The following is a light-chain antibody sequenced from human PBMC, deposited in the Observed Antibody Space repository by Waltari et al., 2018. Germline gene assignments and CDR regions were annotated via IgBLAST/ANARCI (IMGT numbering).Light chain of an antibody. CDR3: XQGVHLPLT. V-gene: IGKV2-29*03. CDR2: EVS. J-gene: IGKJ4*01. CDR1: QSLLHSDGKTY. Sequence: ETVXXXTPLSLSVXPGQPASXXXKSSQSLLHSDGKTYLYWYLQKPGQSPQLLMYEVSSRFSGVPXXXSGSGXXXDFTLKIXXXEAEDXXXYXCXQGVHLPLTXXXXTKXEXK.